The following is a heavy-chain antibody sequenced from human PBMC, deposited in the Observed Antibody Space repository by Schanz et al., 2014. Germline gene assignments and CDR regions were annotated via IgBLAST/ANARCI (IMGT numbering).Heavy chain of an antibody. D-gene: IGHD2-8*02. Sequence: EVQLVESGGGLIQPGGSLRLSCAASGFGFSSYSMNWVRQAPGKGLEWVSYVSSSSSYTHYADSVKGRFTISRDNAKNSLYLQMSSLRAEDTAVYYCAKSLESCPGGRCSRGYFDYWGQGTLVTVSS. CDR2: VSSSSSYT. J-gene: IGHJ4*02. CDR3: AKSLESCPGGRCSRGYFDY. CDR1: GFGFSSYS. V-gene: IGHV3-21*05.